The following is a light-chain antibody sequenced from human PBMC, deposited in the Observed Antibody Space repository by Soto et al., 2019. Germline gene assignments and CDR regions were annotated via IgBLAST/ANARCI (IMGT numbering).Light chain of an antibody. J-gene: IGLJ3*02. CDR3: AALDGRLRPWV. CDR2: NDN. V-gene: IGLV1-47*02. Sequence: QSVLTQPPSASGTPGQRVTISCSGSSSNIGSNYVYWYQQLPGTAPKLLIYNDNQRPSGVPDRFSGSRSGTSASLAISGLRFGDETGYYCAALDGRLRPWVFGGGTKLTVL. CDR1: SSNIGSNY.